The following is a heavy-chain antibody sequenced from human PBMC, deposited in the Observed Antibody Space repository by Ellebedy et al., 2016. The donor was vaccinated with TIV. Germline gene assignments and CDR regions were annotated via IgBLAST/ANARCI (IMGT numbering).Heavy chain of an antibody. D-gene: IGHD4-17*01. J-gene: IGHJ4*02. Sequence: GESLKISXAASGFTVSSNYMSWVRQAPGKGLEWVSVIYSGGSTYYADSVKGRFTISRDNSKNTLYLQMNSLRAEDTAVYYCASGDDYEGISFDYWGQGTLVTVSS. CDR2: IYSGGST. CDR1: GFTVSSNY. V-gene: IGHV3-53*01. CDR3: ASGDDYEGISFDY.